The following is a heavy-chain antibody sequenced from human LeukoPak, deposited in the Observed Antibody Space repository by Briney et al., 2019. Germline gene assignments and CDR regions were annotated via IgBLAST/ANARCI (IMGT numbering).Heavy chain of an antibody. Sequence: ASVKVSCKASGYTFIGFFIHWVRQAPGQGPEWMGWINPNSGGTNYAQKFQGRVTMTRDTSISTAYMELSRLRSDDTAVYYCARVGLDSSGYYAPPDYWGQGTLVTVSS. CDR3: ARVGLDSSGYYAPPDY. CDR2: INPNSGGT. V-gene: IGHV1-2*02. CDR1: GYTFIGFF. D-gene: IGHD3-22*01. J-gene: IGHJ4*02.